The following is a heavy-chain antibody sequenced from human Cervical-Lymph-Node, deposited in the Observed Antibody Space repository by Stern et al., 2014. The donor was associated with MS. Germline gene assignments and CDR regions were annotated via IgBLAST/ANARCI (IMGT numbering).Heavy chain of an antibody. J-gene: IGHJ4*02. Sequence: VQLVESGGGVVQPGRSLRLSCAASGFTFSSYGMHWVRQAPGKGLEWVAVISYDGSYKYYAVSVKCRFTISRDNSKNTLYLQMNSLRAEDTAVYDCAKLYCSGVSCQDFDYWGQGTLVTVSS. V-gene: IGHV3-30*18. CDR2: ISYDGSYK. D-gene: IGHD2-15*01. CDR3: AKLYCSGVSCQDFDY. CDR1: GFTFSSYG.